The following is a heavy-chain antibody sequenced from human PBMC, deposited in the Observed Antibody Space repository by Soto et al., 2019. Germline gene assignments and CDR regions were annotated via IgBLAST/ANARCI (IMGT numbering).Heavy chain of an antibody. CDR2: IGGRGDNT. CDR3: ASRHISKGYHTS. D-gene: IGHD5-18*01. Sequence: EVQLLESGGDVVQPGGSLRLSCTASGFTFSFYAMSWVRQAPGKGLEWVSSIGGRGDNTFDADSVRGRFTISRDNSKNTLYLQMSSLTVDDTALYYCASRHISKGYHTSWGRGTLVTVAS. CDR1: GFTFSFYA. J-gene: IGHJ5*02. V-gene: IGHV3-23*01.